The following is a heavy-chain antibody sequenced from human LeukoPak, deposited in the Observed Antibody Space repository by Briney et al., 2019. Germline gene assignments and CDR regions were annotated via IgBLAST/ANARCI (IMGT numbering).Heavy chain of an antibody. J-gene: IGHJ3*02. CDR3: ARDSTMVRGVMVAFDI. D-gene: IGHD3-10*01. V-gene: IGHV4-39*07. Sequence: PSETLSLTCTVSGGSMSSDAYYLNWIRQTPGKGLECIGNISYTGRTSYNPSLKSRVTISVDTSKNQVSLKLSSVTAADTAVYYCARDSTMVRGVMVAFDIWGQGTMVTVSS. CDR1: GGSMSSDAYY. CDR2: ISYTGRT.